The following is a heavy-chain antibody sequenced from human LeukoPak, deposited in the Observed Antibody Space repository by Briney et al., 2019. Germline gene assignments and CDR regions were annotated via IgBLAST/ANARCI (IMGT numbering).Heavy chain of an antibody. CDR2: ISSSGSTI. D-gene: IGHD5-18*01. J-gene: IGHJ6*03. V-gene: IGHV3-11*04. Sequence: GGSLRLSCAASGFTFSDYYMSWLRQAPGKGLEWVSYISSSGSTIYYADSVKGRFTISSDNAKNSLYLQMNSLRAEDTAVYYCAREGGGYSYGFNDYYYYMDVWGKGTTVTVSS. CDR3: AREGGGYSYGFNDYYYYMDV. CDR1: GFTFSDYY.